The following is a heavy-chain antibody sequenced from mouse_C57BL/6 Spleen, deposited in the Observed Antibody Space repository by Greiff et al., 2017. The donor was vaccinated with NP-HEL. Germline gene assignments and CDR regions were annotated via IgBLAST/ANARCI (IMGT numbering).Heavy chain of an antibody. Sequence: VQLQQSGAELVRPGASVTLSCKASGYTFTDYEMHWVKQTPVHGLEWIGAIDPETGGTAYNQKFKGKAILTADKSSSTAYMELRSLTSKDSAVYYCTRDLPYWYFDVWGTRTTVTVSS. CDR1: GYTFTDYE. CDR3: TRDLPYWYFDV. V-gene: IGHV1-15*01. J-gene: IGHJ1*03. D-gene: IGHD5-1*01. CDR2: IDPETGGT.